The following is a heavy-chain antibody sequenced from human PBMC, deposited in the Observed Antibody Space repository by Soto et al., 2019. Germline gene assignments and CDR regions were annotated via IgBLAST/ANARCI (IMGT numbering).Heavy chain of an antibody. D-gene: IGHD2-15*01. CDR1: GYTFTSYD. CDR3: ARGIVVVAAWWFDP. CDR2: MNPNSGNT. Sequence: ASVKVSCKASGYTFTSYDMNWVRQATGQGLEWMGWMNPNSGNTGYAQKFQGRVTMTRNTSISTAYMELSSLRSEDTAVYYCARGIVVVAAWWFDPWGQGTLVTVSS. V-gene: IGHV1-8*01. J-gene: IGHJ5*02.